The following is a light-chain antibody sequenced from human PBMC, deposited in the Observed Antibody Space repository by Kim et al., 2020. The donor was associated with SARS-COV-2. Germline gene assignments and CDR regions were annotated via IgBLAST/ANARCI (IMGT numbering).Light chain of an antibody. V-gene: IGLV3-1*01. J-gene: IGLJ3*02. CDR2: QDH. Sequence: VSPEQTASITCSGDKLGNKYAYWYQQRPGQSPVLVIYQDHKRPSGIPERFSGSNSGNTATLTISGTQAMDEADYYCQAWDSSSAEFGGGTQLTVL. CDR1: KLGNKY. CDR3: QAWDSSSAE.